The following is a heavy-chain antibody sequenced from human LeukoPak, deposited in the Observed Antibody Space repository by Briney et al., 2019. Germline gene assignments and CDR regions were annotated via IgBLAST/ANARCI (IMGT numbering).Heavy chain of an antibody. D-gene: IGHD6-19*01. CDR2: IHTSAST. CDR1: GASIRSYS. J-gene: IGHJ4*02. Sequence: SETLSLTCSVSGASIRSYSWSWLRQPAGKGLEWIGRIHTSASTEYNPSLKSRVTMSVDTSKNQFSLKLNSVTAADTAVYYCAGGGGSSGWIDYWGQGTLVTVSS. V-gene: IGHV4-4*07. CDR3: AGGGGSSGWIDY.